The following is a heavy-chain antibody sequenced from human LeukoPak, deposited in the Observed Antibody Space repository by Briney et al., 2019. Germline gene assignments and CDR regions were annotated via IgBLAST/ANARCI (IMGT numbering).Heavy chain of an antibody. V-gene: IGHV3-15*07. CDR2: IKSKADGETI. D-gene: IGHD1-20*01. CDR1: GFTFTNAW. Sequence: GGSVRLSCAASGFTFTNAWMNWVRQAPGKGLEWVGRIKSKADGETIDYAAPVKGRFTFSRDDSKNMLYLQMNSLKSEDTAVYYCSTLTSRGLSDSWGQGTLVTVSS. CDR3: STLTSRGLSDS. J-gene: IGHJ4*02.